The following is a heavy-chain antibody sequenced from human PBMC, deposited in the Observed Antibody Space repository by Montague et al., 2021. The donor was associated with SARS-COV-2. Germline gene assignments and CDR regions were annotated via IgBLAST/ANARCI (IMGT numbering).Heavy chain of an antibody. CDR3: ARGTGPRSITRFGVIISGHVFDI. CDR2: INHRGST. V-gene: IGHV4-34*01. Sequence: SETLSLTCAVYGGSFSGYYWSWIRQPPGKGLEWIGEINHRGSTNYNPSLKSRVIISVDTSKNQFSLKQSSVTAAATAVYYCARGTGPRSITRFGVIISGHVFDIGGQGTMVTVSS. D-gene: IGHD3-3*01. CDR1: GGSFSGYY. J-gene: IGHJ3*02.